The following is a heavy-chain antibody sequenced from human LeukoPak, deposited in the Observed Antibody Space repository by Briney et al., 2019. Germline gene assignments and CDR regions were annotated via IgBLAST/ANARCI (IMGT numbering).Heavy chain of an antibody. J-gene: IGHJ5*02. CDR3: ARGDKQLVFNRNKGGFDP. Sequence: GGSLRLSCAASGFTFSSYAMHWVRQDPGKGLEGVTIISYDGSNKYYADSVKGRFTISRDNSKNTLYLQMNSLRTEDTAVYYCARGDKQLVFNRNKGGFDPWGQGTLVTVSS. D-gene: IGHD6-13*01. V-gene: IGHV3-30*04. CDR2: ISYDGSNK. CDR1: GFTFSSYA.